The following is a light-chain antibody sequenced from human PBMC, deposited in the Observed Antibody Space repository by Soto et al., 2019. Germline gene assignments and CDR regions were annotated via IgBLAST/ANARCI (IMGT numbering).Light chain of an antibody. Sequence: QSALTQPPSASGSPGQSVTISCTGTSSDVGVYNYVSWYQQHPGKAPKLMIYEVSKRPSGVPDRFSGSKSGNTASLTVSGLQAEDEADYYCCSYAGSNNVVFGGGTKVTVL. CDR2: EVS. V-gene: IGLV2-8*01. CDR1: SSDVGVYNY. CDR3: CSYAGSNNVV. J-gene: IGLJ2*01.